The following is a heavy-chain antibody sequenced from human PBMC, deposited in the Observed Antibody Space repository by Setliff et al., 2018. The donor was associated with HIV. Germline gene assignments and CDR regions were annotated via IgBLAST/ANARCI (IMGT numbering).Heavy chain of an antibody. J-gene: IGHJ4*02. D-gene: IGHD7-27*01. V-gene: IGHV1-2*02. Sequence: ASVMVSCKASGYTFIDYFIHWVRQAPGQGPEWMGWISPYDLSERTSQRFRGRVTMTRDTSINAAYLDLSGLTSDDTAVYYCAGQFSNSFDSWGQGTLVTVSS. CDR1: GYTFIDYF. CDR3: AGQFSNSFDS. CDR2: ISPYDLSE.